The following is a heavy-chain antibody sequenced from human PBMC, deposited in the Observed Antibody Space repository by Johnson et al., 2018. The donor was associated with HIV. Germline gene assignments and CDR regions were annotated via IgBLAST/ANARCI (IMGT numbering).Heavy chain of an antibody. Sequence: VQLVESGGGLVQPGRSLRLSCGASGFTFDDYAMHWVRQAPGKGLEWVSGISWNSGSIGYADSVKGRFTISRDNAKNSLYLQMNSLRAEDTALYYCAKGFGSGSYWEGDAFDIWGQGTMVTVSS. V-gene: IGHV3-9*01. CDR2: ISWNSGSI. J-gene: IGHJ3*02. D-gene: IGHD1-26*01. CDR1: GFTFDDYA. CDR3: AKGFGSGSYWEGDAFDI.